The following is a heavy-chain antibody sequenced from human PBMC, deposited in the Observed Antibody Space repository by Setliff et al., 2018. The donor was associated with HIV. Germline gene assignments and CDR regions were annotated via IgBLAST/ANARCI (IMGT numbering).Heavy chain of an antibody. CDR1: GGSISTSRYY. D-gene: IGHD6-19*01. CDR2: INYRGNT. CDR3: ARWVYNSAWSLDY. Sequence: PSETLSLTCTVSGGSISTSRYYWGWIRQPPGKGLEWIGSINYRGNTYYNPSLKSRVTISVDTSKNQFSLKLSSVTAADTAVYYCARWVYNSAWSLDYWGQGTLVTVSS. J-gene: IGHJ4*02. V-gene: IGHV4-39*01.